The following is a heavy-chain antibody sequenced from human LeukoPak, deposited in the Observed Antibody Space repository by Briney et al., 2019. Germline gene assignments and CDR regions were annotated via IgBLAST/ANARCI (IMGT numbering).Heavy chain of an antibody. D-gene: IGHD3-16*01. Sequence: SETLSLTCTVSGGSFSSGSYYWSWIRQPPGTGLEWVGYVYYPGSTNYNPSLRSRATISLDTSKNQFSLRLSSVTAADTAVYYCARDHNELGGLIVHWGRGTLVTVAS. CDR1: GGSFSSGSYY. CDR3: ARDHNELGGLIVH. CDR2: VYYPGST. V-gene: IGHV4-61*01. J-gene: IGHJ5*02.